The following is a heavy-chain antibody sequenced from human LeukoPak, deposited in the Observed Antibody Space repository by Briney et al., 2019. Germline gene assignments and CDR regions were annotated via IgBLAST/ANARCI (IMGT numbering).Heavy chain of an antibody. J-gene: IGHJ6*03. CDR3: ARVRGDGYNRNYHYYMDV. CDR1: GGSFSGYY. Sequence: SETLSLTCAVYGGSFSGYYWSWIRQPPGKGLEWIGEINHSGSTNHNPSLKSRVTISVDTSKNQFSLKLSSVTAADTAVYYCARVRGDGYNRNYHYYMDVWGKGTTVTVSS. CDR2: INHSGST. V-gene: IGHV4-34*01. D-gene: IGHD5-24*01.